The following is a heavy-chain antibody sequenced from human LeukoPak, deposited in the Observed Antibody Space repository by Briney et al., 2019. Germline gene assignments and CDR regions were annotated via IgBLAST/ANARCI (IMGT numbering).Heavy chain of an antibody. Sequence: SETLSLTCTVSGGSISSYYWSWIRQPPGKGLEWIGYIYYSGSTNYNPSLKSRVTISVDTSKNSLYLQMNSLRAEDTALYYCAKGGDSGRFDYWGQGTLVTVSS. D-gene: IGHD3-16*01. V-gene: IGHV4-59*01. J-gene: IGHJ4*02. CDR2: IYYSGST. CDR3: AKGGDSGRFDY. CDR1: GGSISSYY.